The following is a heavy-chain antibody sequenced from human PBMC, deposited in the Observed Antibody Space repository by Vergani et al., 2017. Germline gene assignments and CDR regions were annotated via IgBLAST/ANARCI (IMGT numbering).Heavy chain of an antibody. V-gene: IGHV4-61*02. CDR2: IYTSGST. D-gene: IGHD6-19*01. Sequence: QVQLQESGPGLVKPSQTLSLTCTVSGGSISSGSYYWSWIRQPAGKGLEWIGRIYTSGSTNYNPSLKSRVTISVDTSKNQFSLKLSSVTAADTAVYYCARERVAGGWYPAAYYGMDVWGQ. CDR1: GGSISSGSYY. J-gene: IGHJ6*02. CDR3: ARERVAGGWYPAAYYGMDV.